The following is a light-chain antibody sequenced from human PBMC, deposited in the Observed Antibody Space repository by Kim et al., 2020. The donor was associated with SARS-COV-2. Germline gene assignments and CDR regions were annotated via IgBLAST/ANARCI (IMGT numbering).Light chain of an antibody. CDR2: GAS. CDR1: QSVSSN. V-gene: IGKV3-15*01. J-gene: IGKJ1*01. CDR3: QQYNNLLG. Sequence: EIVMTQSPATLSVSPGERATLSCRASQSVSSNLAWYQQNPGQAPRLLIYGASTRATGIPARFSGSGSGTEFTLTISSLQSEDFAVYCYQQYNNLLGFGQGTKVDIK.